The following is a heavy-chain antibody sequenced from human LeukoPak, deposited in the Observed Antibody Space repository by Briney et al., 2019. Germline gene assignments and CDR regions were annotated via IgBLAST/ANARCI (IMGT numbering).Heavy chain of an antibody. D-gene: IGHD3-10*01. V-gene: IGHV4-34*01. Sequence: ASETLSLTCAVYGGSFSGYCWSWIRQPPGKGLEWIGEINHSGSTNYNPSLKSRVTISVDTSKNQFSLKLSSVTAADTAVYYCARGVRPGYYYGSGSRNWFDPWGQGTLVTVSS. J-gene: IGHJ5*02. CDR1: GGSFSGYC. CDR2: INHSGST. CDR3: ARGVRPGYYYGSGSRNWFDP.